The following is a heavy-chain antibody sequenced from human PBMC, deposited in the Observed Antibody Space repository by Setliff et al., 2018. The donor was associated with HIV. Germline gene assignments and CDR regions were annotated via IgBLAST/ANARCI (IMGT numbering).Heavy chain of an antibody. J-gene: IGHJ6*03. CDR1: GYSFTKYV. D-gene: IGHD3-10*01. Sequence: ASVKVSCKASGYSFTKYVMHWVRQAPGQRLEWMGWINPNSGGTNYAQKFQGRVTMTRDTSISTAYMDLSRLRSDDTAVYYCARQITMVRGVYQPYYYYYMDVWGKGTTVTVSS. CDR3: ARQITMVRGVYQPYYYYYMDV. V-gene: IGHV1-2*02. CDR2: INPNSGGT.